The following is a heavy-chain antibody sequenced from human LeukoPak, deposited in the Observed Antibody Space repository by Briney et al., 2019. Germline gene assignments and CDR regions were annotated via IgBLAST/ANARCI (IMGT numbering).Heavy chain of an antibody. CDR3: ARGLYSSGWYPFDY. D-gene: IGHD6-19*01. Sequence: PSETLSLTCTVSGGSISSYYWSWIRQPPGKGLEWIGYIYYSGSTNYNPYLKSRVTISVDTSKNQFSLKLSSVTAADTAVYYCARGLYSSGWYPFDYWGQGTLVTVSS. V-gene: IGHV4-59*01. CDR1: GGSISSYY. J-gene: IGHJ4*02. CDR2: IYYSGST.